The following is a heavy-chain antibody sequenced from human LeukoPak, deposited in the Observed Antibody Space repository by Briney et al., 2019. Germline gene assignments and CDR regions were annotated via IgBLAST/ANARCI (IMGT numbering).Heavy chain of an antibody. D-gene: IGHD2-2*01. Sequence: ASVKVSCKASGYTFTSYGISWVRQAPGQGLEWMGWISAYNGNTNYAQKLQGRVTMTTDTSTSTAYMELRSLRSDDTAVYYCARDVVYCSSTSCYQDYYYYYMDVWGKGTTVTASS. CDR1: GYTFTSYG. J-gene: IGHJ6*03. CDR3: ARDVVYCSSTSCYQDYYYYYMDV. CDR2: ISAYNGNT. V-gene: IGHV1-18*01.